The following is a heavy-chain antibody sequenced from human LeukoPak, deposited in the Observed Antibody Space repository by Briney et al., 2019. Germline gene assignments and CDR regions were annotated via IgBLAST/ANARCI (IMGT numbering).Heavy chain of an antibody. Sequence: SETLSLTCAVCGGSFSGYYWSWIRQPSGKGLEWIGEINHSGSTNYNPSLKSRVTISVDTSKNQFSLKLSSVTAADTAVYYCARGQVRYSSGWYGGLFDYWGQGTLVTVSS. V-gene: IGHV4-34*01. D-gene: IGHD6-19*01. CDR2: INHSGST. CDR1: GGSFSGYY. CDR3: ARGQVRYSSGWYGGLFDY. J-gene: IGHJ4*02.